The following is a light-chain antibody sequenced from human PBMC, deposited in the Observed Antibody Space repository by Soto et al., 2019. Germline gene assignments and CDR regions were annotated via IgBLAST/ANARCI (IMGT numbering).Light chain of an antibody. J-gene: IGKJ5*01. CDR3: QQYNNWPPIT. Sequence: IQMTQSPSSLSASVGDRVIITCRASQTIGSQLNWYQQKPGKAPNLLVNAASSLQSGVPSRFTGSGSGTDCTLTISSLQPEDFAVHYCQQYNNWPPITFRQGTRLEIK. CDR2: AAS. V-gene: IGKV1-39*01. CDR1: QTIGSQ.